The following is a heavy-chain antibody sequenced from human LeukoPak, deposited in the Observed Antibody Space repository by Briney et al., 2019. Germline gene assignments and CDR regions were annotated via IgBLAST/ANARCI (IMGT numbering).Heavy chain of an antibody. CDR1: GYTFTSYG. Sequence: ASVKVSCKASGYTFTSYGISWVRQAPGQGLEWMGWISPYSGYTKYAQKLQGRVTMTTDTSTSTAYMELRSLRSDDTAVYYCARGGGTYYYDISGYPDYWGQGTLVTVSS. V-gene: IGHV1-18*01. CDR3: ARGGGTYYYDISGYPDY. D-gene: IGHD3-22*01. J-gene: IGHJ4*02. CDR2: ISPYSGYT.